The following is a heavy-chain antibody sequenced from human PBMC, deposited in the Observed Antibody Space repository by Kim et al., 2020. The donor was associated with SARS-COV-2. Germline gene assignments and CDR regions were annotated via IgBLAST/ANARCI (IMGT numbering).Heavy chain of an antibody. CDR3: ARDGGGRVRGVILCAFDI. CDR2: ISYDGSNK. V-gene: IGHV3-33*05. CDR1: GFTFSSYG. J-gene: IGHJ3*02. Sequence: GGSLRLSCAASGFTFSSYGMHWVRQAPGKGLEWVAVISYDGSNKYYADSVKGRFTISRDNSKNTLYLQMNSLRAEDTAVYYCARDGGGRVRGVILCAFDIWGQRNMVTVSS. D-gene: IGHD3-10*01.